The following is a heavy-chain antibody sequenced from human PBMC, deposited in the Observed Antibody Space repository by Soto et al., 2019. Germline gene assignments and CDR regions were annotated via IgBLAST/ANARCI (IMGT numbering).Heavy chain of an antibody. CDR2: ISGSDGST. V-gene: IGHV3-23*01. D-gene: IGHD3-22*01. Sequence: PGGSQRHSCAASGFTFSSSAINWVRQAPGKRQEWVSVISGSDGSTYYADSVKGRFTISRDNSKTTLHLQMNSLRSEDTAVYYFARSRRYYGNSGYSAPLDYWGQGTLVTVSS. CDR1: GFTFSSSA. J-gene: IGHJ4*02. CDR3: ARSRRYYGNSGYSAPLDY.